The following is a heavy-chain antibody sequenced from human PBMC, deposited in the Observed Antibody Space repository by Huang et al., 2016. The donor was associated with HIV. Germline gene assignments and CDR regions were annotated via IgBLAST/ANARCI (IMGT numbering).Heavy chain of an antibody. V-gene: IGHV3-7*01. J-gene: IGHJ6*02. CDR1: TFTFGAYW. CDR3: ATKTAGMDI. CDR2: IKQEESEK. D-gene: IGHD1-7*01. Sequence: VESGGRSVQPGGSIKLSCVGSTFTFGAYWMSGVRQPPGKGLEWVANIKQEESEKYYVDSVKGRFNISRDKARKVLFLEMDDLRVEDTAIYFCATKTAGMDIWGQGTTVTVSS.